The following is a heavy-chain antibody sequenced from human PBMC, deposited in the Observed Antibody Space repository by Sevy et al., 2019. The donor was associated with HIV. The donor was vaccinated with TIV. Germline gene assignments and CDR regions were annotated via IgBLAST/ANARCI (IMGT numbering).Heavy chain of an antibody. V-gene: IGHV4-39*01. J-gene: IGHJ4*02. CDR1: GGPISTCTNF. CDR2: IYCGGST. CDR3: ARGRITFFDD. D-gene: IGHD3-16*01. Sequence: SETLSLTCIVSGGPISTCTNFWGWIRQPPGKRLEWIGSIYCGGSTYYNPSLKSRVAISVDTSKNQFSLKVNSVSAADTAVYYCARGRITFFDDWGQGALVTVSS.